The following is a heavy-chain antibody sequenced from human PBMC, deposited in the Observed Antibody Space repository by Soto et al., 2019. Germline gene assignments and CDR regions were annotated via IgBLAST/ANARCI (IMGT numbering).Heavy chain of an antibody. D-gene: IGHD3-3*01. CDR1: GGSISSDDYY. CDR3: ARESDWSGYFVF. J-gene: IGHJ4*02. Sequence: SETLSLTCTVSGGSISSDDYYWSWIRQHPGKALEWIGYIYYNRKTDHNPSLKSRVTISVDTSKSQVSLKLTSVSAADTAVYYCARESDWSGYFVFWGQGSPVTVSS. CDR2: IYYNRKT. V-gene: IGHV4-61*08.